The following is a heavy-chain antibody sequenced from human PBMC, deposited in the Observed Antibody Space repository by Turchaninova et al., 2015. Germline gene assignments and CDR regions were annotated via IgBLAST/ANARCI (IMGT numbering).Heavy chain of an antibody. Sequence: QVHLQESGPGLVKPSGTLTLACTVSGGSISGYDWGWIRQPPGKGLEWIGYIYNSAGTNYNPSLRGRLSISVDTSKNQFSLRLTSVTAADTAVYYCARDQKSTGTFDYWGQGTLVTVSS. CDR2: IYNSAGT. D-gene: IGHD1-1*01. V-gene: IGHV4-59*01. J-gene: IGHJ4*02. CDR1: GGSISGYD. CDR3: ARDQKSTGTFDY.